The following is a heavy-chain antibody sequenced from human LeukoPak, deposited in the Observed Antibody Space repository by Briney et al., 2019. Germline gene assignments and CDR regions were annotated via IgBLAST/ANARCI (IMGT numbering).Heavy chain of an antibody. Sequence: ASVKVSCKASGGTFSSYAISWVRQAPGQGLEWMGGIIPIFGTANYAQKFQGRVTITADESTSTAYMELSSLRSEDTAVYYCVRRGTAMAYDYWGQGTLVTVSS. CDR2: IIPIFGTA. CDR1: GGTFSSYA. V-gene: IGHV1-69*13. CDR3: VRRGTAMAYDY. J-gene: IGHJ4*02. D-gene: IGHD5-18*01.